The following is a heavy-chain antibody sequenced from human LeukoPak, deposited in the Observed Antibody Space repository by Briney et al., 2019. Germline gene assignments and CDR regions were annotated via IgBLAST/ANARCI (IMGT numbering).Heavy chain of an antibody. CDR2: INHSGST. CDR3: ARADTIFGVVITHYYYGMDV. D-gene: IGHD3-3*01. Sequence: PSETLSLTCAVYGGSFSGYYWSWIRQPPGKGLEWIGEINHSGSTNYNPSLKSRVTISVDTSKNQFSLKQSSVTAADTAVYYCARADTIFGVVITHYYYGMDVWGQGTTVTVSS. J-gene: IGHJ6*02. V-gene: IGHV4-34*01. CDR1: GGSFSGYY.